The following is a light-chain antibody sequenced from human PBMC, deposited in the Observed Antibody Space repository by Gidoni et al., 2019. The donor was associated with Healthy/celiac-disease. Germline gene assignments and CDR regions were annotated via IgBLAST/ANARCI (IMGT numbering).Light chain of an antibody. Sequence: DIVMTQSPDSLAVSLGARAPINCKSSQSVLYSPNNKNYLAWYQQKPGQPPKLLIYWASTRESGVPDRFSGSGSGTDFTLTISSLQAEDVAVYYCQQYYSTPKTFGQGTKVEIK. J-gene: IGKJ1*01. CDR2: WAS. V-gene: IGKV4-1*01. CDR3: QQYYSTPKT. CDR1: QSVLYSPNNKNY.